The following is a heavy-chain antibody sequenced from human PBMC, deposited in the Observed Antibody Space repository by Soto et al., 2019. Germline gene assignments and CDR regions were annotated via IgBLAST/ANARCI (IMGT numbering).Heavy chain of an antibody. V-gene: IGHV4-34*01. CDR3: ARARHDILTPPYYYYYMDV. D-gene: IGHD3-9*01. CDR2: INHSGST. Sequence: SETLSLTSAVYGGSFSGYYWSWIRQPPGKGLEWIGEINHSGSTNYNPSLKSRVTISVDTSKNQFSLKLSSVTAADTAVYYCARARHDILTPPYYYYYMDVWGKGTTVTVSS. CDR1: GGSFSGYY. J-gene: IGHJ6*03.